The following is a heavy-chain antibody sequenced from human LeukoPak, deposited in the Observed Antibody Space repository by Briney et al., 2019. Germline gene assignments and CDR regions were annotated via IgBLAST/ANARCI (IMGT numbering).Heavy chain of an antibody. J-gene: IGHJ4*02. CDR2: VYTDGGTI. CDR3: ATEAPGSYRFDN. V-gene: IGHV1-46*01. D-gene: IGHD3-10*01. CDR1: GNIFTNYH. Sequence: ASVKVSCKASGNIFTNYHLHWVRLAPGRGLEWMGAVYTDGGTITNTRSFQNRVTMTRDVSTRTVYMELSSLNSEDTAVYYCATEAPGSYRFDNWGQEILVTVSS.